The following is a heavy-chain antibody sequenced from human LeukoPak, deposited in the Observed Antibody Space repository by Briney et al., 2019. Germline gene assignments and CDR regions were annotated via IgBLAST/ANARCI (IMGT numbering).Heavy chain of an antibody. CDR3: AKARTAFDSWSGYYDY. V-gene: IGHV3-30*18. CDR1: GFTFSSYG. J-gene: IGHJ4*02. D-gene: IGHD3-3*01. Sequence: GGSLRLSCAASGFTFSSYGIHWVRQAPGKGLDWVAVISNDGSNKYYAGSVKGRYTISRDNRKNTLHLQMDRLRTEDTAIYYCAKARTAFDSWSGYYDYWGQGTLVTVSS. CDR2: ISNDGSNK.